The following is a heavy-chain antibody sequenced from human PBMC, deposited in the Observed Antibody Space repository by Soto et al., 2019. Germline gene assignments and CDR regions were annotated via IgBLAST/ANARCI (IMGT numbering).Heavy chain of an antibody. Sequence: GGSLRLSCAASGFTFSYYYMSWIRQAPGKGLEWVSFISSSSSYTNYADSVKGRFTISRDNAKNSLYLQMNSLRAEDTAVYYCARDSHSSSSDYWGQGTLVTVSS. CDR1: GFTFSYYY. CDR2: ISSSSSYT. J-gene: IGHJ4*02. V-gene: IGHV3-11*06. D-gene: IGHD6-13*01. CDR3: ARDSHSSSSDY.